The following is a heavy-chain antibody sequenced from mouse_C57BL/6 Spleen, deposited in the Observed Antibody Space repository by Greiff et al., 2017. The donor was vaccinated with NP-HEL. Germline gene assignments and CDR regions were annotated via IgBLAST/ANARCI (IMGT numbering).Heavy chain of an antibody. J-gene: IGHJ2*01. CDR1: GYTFTDYY. Sequence: EVQLQQSGPELVKPGASVKISCKASGYTFTDYYMNWVKQSHGKSLEWIGDINPNNGGTSYNQKFKGKATLTVDKSSSTAYMELRSLTSEDSAVYYCARKGFTTVVEPLDYWGQGTTLTVSS. CDR3: ARKGFTTVVEPLDY. CDR2: INPNNGGT. V-gene: IGHV1-26*01. D-gene: IGHD1-1*01.